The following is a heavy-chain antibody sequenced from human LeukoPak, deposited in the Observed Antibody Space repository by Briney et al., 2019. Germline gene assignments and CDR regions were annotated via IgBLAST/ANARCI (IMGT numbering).Heavy chain of an antibody. CDR1: GFTFSSYA. J-gene: IGHJ5*02. CDR2: ISYDGSNK. D-gene: IGHD6-19*01. V-gene: IGHV3-30*01. Sequence: PGRSLTLSCAASGFTFSSYAMHWVRQAPGKGLEWVAVISYDGSNKYYADSVKGRFTISRDNSKNTLYLQMNSLRAEDTAVYYCARDILQWLVPEGFDPWGQGTLVTVSS. CDR3: ARDILQWLVPEGFDP.